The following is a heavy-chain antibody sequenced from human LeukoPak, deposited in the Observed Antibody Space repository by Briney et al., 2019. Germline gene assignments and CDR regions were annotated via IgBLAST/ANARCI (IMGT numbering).Heavy chain of an antibody. Sequence: GGSLRLSCAASGFTFSSYEMNWVRQAPGKGLEWVSYISSSGSTIYYADSVKGRFTISRDNAKNSLYLQMNSLRAEDTAVYCCARELRVGAIRAYFDYWGQGTLVTVSS. CDR2: ISSSGSTI. J-gene: IGHJ4*02. CDR3: ARELRVGAIRAYFDY. CDR1: GFTFSSYE. D-gene: IGHD1-26*01. V-gene: IGHV3-48*03.